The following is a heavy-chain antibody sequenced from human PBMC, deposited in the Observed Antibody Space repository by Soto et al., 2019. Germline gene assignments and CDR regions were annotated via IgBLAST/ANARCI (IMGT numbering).Heavy chain of an antibody. CDR1: GFMFSSAW. J-gene: IGHJ4*02. CDR2: IKSKKDGGAR. D-gene: IGHD1-1*01. CDR3: VVGWNDF. Sequence: EVQVVESGGDLVEPGGSLRLSCETSGFMFSSAWMSWVRQAPGKGLEWVTRIKSKKDGGARDYAAPVNGRFSISRDDSKSTVYLQMNSLRAEDTALYYCVVGWNDFWGQGTLVTVSS. V-gene: IGHV3-15*01.